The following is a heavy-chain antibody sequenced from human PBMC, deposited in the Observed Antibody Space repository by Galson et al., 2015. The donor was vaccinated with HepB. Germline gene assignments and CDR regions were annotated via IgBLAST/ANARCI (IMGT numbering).Heavy chain of an antibody. V-gene: IGHV3-23*01. CDR1: GFTFDTHA. Sequence: SLRLSCAASGFTFDTHAMNWVRQAPGKGLEWVSSISGSGGITYYADLLKGRFTISRDNSRNTLYLQMNSLRAEDTAIYCCAKDFDTGRTLMLFDYWGQGALVTVSS. CDR2: ISGSGGIT. J-gene: IGHJ4*02. CDR3: AKDFDTGRTLMLFDY. D-gene: IGHD1-1*01.